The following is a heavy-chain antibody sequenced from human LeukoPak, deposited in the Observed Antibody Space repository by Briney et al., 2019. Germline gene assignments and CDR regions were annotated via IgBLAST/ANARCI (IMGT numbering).Heavy chain of an antibody. V-gene: IGHV4-61*02. J-gene: IGHJ6*03. Sequence: SETLSLTCTVSGGSISSDSYYWSWIRQPAGKGLEWIGRIYTSGSTNYNPSLKSRVTISVDTSKNQFSLKLSSVTAADTAVYYCARDVLGYYTQVDYYYYMDVWGKGTTVTVSS. CDR3: ARDVLGYYTQVDYYYYMDV. CDR2: IYTSGST. D-gene: IGHD3-3*01. CDR1: GGSISSDSYY.